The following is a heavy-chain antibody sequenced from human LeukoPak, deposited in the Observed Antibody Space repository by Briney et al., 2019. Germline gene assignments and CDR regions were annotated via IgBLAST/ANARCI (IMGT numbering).Heavy chain of an antibody. CDR2: ISSSGDTI. Sequence: GGSLRLSCAASGFTFSSFEMNWVRQAPGKGLEWVSHISSSGDTIFYADSMKGRFTISRDNAKNSLYLQMNSLRAEDTAVYFFTKKTDYDILTGYYTNSHFDYWGQGTLVTVSS. CDR3: TKKTDYDILTGYYTNSHFDY. D-gene: IGHD3-9*01. V-gene: IGHV3-48*03. CDR1: GFTFSSFE. J-gene: IGHJ4*02.